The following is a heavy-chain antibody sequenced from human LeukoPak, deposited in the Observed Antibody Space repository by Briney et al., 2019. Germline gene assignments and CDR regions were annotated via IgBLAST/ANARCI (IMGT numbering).Heavy chain of an antibody. D-gene: IGHD3-10*01. Sequence: SETLSFTCAVYGGSFSGFYWSWIRQPPEKGLEWIGEINHVGGTNYNPSLKSRVTMSVDTSKKQFSLNLTSVTAADTAVYYCARLPYGSGFWLHREGRDVWGKGTTVTISS. CDR2: INHVGGT. J-gene: IGHJ6*04. CDR3: ARLPYGSGFWLHREGRDV. V-gene: IGHV4-34*01. CDR1: GGSFSGFY.